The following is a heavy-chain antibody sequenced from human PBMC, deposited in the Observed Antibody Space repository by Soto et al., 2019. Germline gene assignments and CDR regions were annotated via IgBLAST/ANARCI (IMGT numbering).Heavy chain of an antibody. D-gene: IGHD1-26*01. CDR2: IYYSGST. CDR1: GGSISSYY. CDR3: NKYSGSLSIPAA. V-gene: IGHV4-59*01. Sequence: SETLSLTCTVSGGSISSYYWSWIRQPPGKGLEWIGYIYYSGSTNYNPSLKSRVTISVDTSKNQFSLKLSSVTAADTAVYYCNKYSGSLSIPAALGPGTLVTVSS. J-gene: IGHJ5*02.